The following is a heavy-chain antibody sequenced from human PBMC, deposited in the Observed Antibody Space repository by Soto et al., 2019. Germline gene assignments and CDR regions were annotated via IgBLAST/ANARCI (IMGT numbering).Heavy chain of an antibody. CDR3: AKDVFAAPSYFDS. J-gene: IGHJ4*02. Sequence: EVQLLESGGGLVQPGGSLRLSCAASRFSFSSYAMNWVRQAPGKGLEWVSGISGSGLSTYYADSVKGRFTVSRDNSKNTLYLQMNSLRGEDTAVYYCAKDVFAAPSYFDSWGQGMVVSVSS. CDR2: ISGSGLST. CDR1: RFSFSSYA. V-gene: IGHV3-23*01. D-gene: IGHD3-3*01.